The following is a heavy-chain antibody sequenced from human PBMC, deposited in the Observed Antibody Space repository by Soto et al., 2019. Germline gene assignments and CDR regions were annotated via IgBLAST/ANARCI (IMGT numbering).Heavy chain of an antibody. V-gene: IGHV1-69*13. CDR3: TRDSFAGGLGTCFDY. J-gene: IGHJ4*02. Sequence: SVKVSCKASGGTFSSYAISWVRQAPGQGLEWMGGIIPIFGTANYAQKFQGRVTITADESTSTAYMELSSLRSEDTAVYYCTRDSFAGGLGTCFDYWGQGTLVTVS. CDR1: GGTFSSYA. CDR2: IIPIFGTA. D-gene: IGHD1-1*01.